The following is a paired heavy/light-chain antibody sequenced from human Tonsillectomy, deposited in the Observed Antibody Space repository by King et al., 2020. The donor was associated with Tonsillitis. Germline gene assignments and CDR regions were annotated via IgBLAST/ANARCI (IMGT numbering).Heavy chain of an antibody. CDR3: ARGRDDFWSGPPDY. J-gene: IGHJ4*02. V-gene: IGHV4-34*01. CDR1: GGSFSGYY. D-gene: IGHD3-3*01. Sequence: QVQVQQWGAGLLKPSETLSLTCAVYGGSFSGYYWSWIRQPPGKGLEWIGEMNHSGSTNYHPSLKSRVTISVDTSENQFSLKLRSVTAADTAVYYCARGRDDFWSGPPDYWGQGTLVTVSS. CDR2: MNHSGST.
Light chain of an antibody. Sequence: EIVLTQFPGTLSLSPGERATLSCRASQSVNSRYLAWYQQKPGQAPRLLIYGASSRATGIPDTFSGSGSGTDFTLTISRLEPEDFAVYYCHQYGSSPYTFGQGTKLEIK. V-gene: IGKV3-20*01. CDR3: HQYGSSPYT. J-gene: IGKJ2*01. CDR1: QSVNSRY. CDR2: GAS.